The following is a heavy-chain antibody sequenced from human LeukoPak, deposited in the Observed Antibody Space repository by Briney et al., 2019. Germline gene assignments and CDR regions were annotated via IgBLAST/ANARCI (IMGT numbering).Heavy chain of an antibody. D-gene: IGHD2-15*01. CDR3: ARGYCSGGSCYSGYDWFDP. CDR1: GYSISSGYY. V-gene: IGHV4-38-2*02. J-gene: IGHJ5*02. Sequence: SETLSLTCTVSGYSISSGYYWGWIRQPPGKGLEWIGSIYHSGSTYYNPSLKSRVTISVDTSKNQFSLKLSSVTAADTAVYYCARGYCSGGSCYSGYDWFDPWGQGTQVTVSS. CDR2: IYHSGST.